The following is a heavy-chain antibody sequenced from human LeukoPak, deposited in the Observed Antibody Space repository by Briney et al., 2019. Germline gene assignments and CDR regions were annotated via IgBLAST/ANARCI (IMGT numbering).Heavy chain of an antibody. D-gene: IGHD4-11*01. CDR2: IYYSGST. CDR1: DDSVSSHY. V-gene: IGHV4-59*02. J-gene: IGHJ4*02. Sequence: SETLSLTCTVSDDSVSSHYWSWIRQPPGKGLEWIGYIYYSGSTNYNPSLKSRVTISVDTSKNQFSLKLSSVTAADTAIYYCASATRPTGYFDSWGQGTLVTVSS. CDR3: ASATRPTGYFDS.